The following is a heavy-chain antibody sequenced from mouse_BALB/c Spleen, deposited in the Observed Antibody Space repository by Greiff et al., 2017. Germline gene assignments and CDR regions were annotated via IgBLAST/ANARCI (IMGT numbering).Heavy chain of an antibody. CDR1: GYTFTSYW. CDR2: IDPYDSET. J-gene: IGHJ4*01. V-gene: IGHV1-74*01. Sequence: SCKASGYTFTSYWMNWVKQRPEQGLEWIGRIDPYDSETHYNQKFKDKAILTVDKSSSTAYMQLSSLTSEDSAVYYCARGGNGYAMDYWGQGTSVTVSS. D-gene: IGHD2-1*01. CDR3: ARGGNGYAMDY.